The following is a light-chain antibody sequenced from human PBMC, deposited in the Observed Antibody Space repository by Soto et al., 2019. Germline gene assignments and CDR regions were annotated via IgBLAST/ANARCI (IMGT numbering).Light chain of an antibody. J-gene: IGKJ5*01. V-gene: IGKV4-1*01. Sequence: DIVMTQSPDSLAVSLGERATINCKSSQSDLYSSNNKNYLAWYKQKPGQPPKLLISWASTRESGVPDRFSGSGSGTNFTLTISSLQAEDVAVYYCQQYYSTLITFGQGTRLEIK. CDR2: WAS. CDR1: QSDLYSSNNKNY. CDR3: QQYYSTLIT.